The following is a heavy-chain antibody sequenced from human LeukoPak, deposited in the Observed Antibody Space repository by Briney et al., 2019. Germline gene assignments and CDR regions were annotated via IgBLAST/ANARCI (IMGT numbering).Heavy chain of an antibody. V-gene: IGHV3-7*01. J-gene: IGHJ3*01. CDR3: ARGDFSYYGDYVDAFDV. D-gene: IGHD4-17*01. CDR2: IKQDGSQK. CDR1: GFSFYDYR. Sequence: GGSLRLSCAASGFSFYDYRMSCVREGPGEGVQWGANIKQDGSQKFYVDSVKGRFTISRDNTKNLLYLQMNILRAEDTAVYYCARGDFSYYGDYVDAFDVWGQGTMVTVSS.